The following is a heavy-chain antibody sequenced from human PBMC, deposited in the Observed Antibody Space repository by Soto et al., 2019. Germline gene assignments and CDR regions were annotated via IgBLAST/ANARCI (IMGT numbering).Heavy chain of an antibody. V-gene: IGHV4-39*01. CDR2: IYYSGST. CDR3: ARPGADGEDYFDY. CDR1: GGSISSSSYY. D-gene: IGHD2-8*02. J-gene: IGHJ4*02. Sequence: SETLSLTCTVSGGSISSSSYYWGWIRQPPGKGLEWIGSIYYSGSTYYNPSLKSRVTISVDTSKNQFSLKLSSVTAADTAVYYCARPGADGEDYFDYWGQGTLVTVSS.